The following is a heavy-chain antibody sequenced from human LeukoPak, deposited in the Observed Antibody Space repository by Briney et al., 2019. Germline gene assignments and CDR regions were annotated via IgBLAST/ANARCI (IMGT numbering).Heavy chain of an antibody. J-gene: IGHJ4*02. Sequence: PSETLSLTCTVSGGSISRHYWSWIRQPPGKGLEWIGYVHYSGSTNYNPSLKSRVTISVDTSKNQFSLNLSSVTAADTAVYYCASHALQQLERFDYWGQGTLVTVSS. D-gene: IGHD6-13*01. CDR3: ASHALQQLERFDY. CDR2: VHYSGST. V-gene: IGHV4-59*11. CDR1: GGSISRHY.